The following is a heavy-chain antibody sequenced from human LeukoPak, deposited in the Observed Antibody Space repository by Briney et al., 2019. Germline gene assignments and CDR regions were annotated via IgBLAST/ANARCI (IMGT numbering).Heavy chain of an antibody. Sequence: SETLSLTCTVSGGSISSSSYYWGWIRQPPGKGLEWIGSIYYSGSTYYNPSLQSRVTISVDTSMNQFSLKLSSVTAADTAVYYCARGLSTSWSRIDYWGQGTLVIVSS. J-gene: IGHJ4*02. CDR2: IYYSGST. V-gene: IGHV4-39*01. CDR1: GGSISSSSYY. CDR3: ARGLSTSWSRIDY. D-gene: IGHD6-13*01.